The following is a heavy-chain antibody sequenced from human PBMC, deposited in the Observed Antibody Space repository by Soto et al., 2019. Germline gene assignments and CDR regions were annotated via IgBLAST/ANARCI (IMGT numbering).Heavy chain of an antibody. Sequence: EVQLVESGGGLVKPGGSLRLSCAASGFTFSSYSMNWVRQAPGKGLEWVSSISSSSSYIYYADSVKGRFTISRDNAKNSLYLQMNSLRAEDTAVYYCARDLQPNFDYWGQGTLATVSS. D-gene: IGHD6-13*01. V-gene: IGHV3-21*01. CDR3: ARDLQPNFDY. CDR1: GFTFSSYS. J-gene: IGHJ4*02. CDR2: ISSSSSYI.